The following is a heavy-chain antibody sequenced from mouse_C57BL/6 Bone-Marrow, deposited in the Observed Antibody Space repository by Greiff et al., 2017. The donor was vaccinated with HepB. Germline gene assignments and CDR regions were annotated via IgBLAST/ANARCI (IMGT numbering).Heavy chain of an antibody. J-gene: IGHJ2*01. V-gene: IGHV1-81*01. CDR2: IYPRSGNT. CDR3: ANYYGSSYYFDY. Sequence: QVQLQHSGAELARPGASVKLSCKASGYTFTSYGISWVKQRTGQGLEWIGEIYPRSGNTYYNEKFKGKATLSADKSSSTAYMELRSLTSEDSAVYFCANYYGSSYYFDYWGQGTTLTVSS. CDR1: GYTFTSYG. D-gene: IGHD1-1*01.